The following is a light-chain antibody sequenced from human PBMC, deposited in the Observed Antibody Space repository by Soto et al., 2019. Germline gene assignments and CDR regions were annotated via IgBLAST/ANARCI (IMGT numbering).Light chain of an antibody. CDR1: SSDVGAYNY. Sequence: QSVLTQPASVSGSPGQSITISCTGTSSDVGAYNYVSWYQQRPGKAPKVIIYDVSHRPSGVSDRFSASKSGNTASLTISGLQAEDEGDYYCSSFTTSNTVVFGGGTKLTVL. V-gene: IGLV2-14*01. CDR2: DVS. J-gene: IGLJ2*01. CDR3: SSFTTSNTVV.